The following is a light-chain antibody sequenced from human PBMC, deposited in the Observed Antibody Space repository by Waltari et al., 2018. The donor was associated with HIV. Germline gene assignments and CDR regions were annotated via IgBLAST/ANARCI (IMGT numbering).Light chain of an antibody. CDR1: RSILHSSDNRNY. CDR2: WAS. J-gene: IGKJ4*01. CDR3: QQYFRIPPT. V-gene: IGKV4-1*01. Sequence: DIVMTQSPDSLPVSLGERATINCTSSRSILHSSDNRNYLAWYQQKPRQPPKLLISWASTRESGVPDRFSGSGCGTAFTLTITRLQAEDVAVYHCQQYFRIPPTFGGGTKVEIK.